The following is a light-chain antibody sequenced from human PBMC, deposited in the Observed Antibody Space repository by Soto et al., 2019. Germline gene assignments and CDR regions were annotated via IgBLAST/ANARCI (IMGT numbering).Light chain of an antibody. CDR3: QQYKSYLYT. CDR1: QGLGSW. Sequence: DIQMTQSPSTLSASVGDRVTITCRASQGLGSWLAWYQQKPGKAPKLLIKDASTLMGGVPSRFGGSGSGTEFTLTISSLQPDDVATYYCQQYKSYLYTFGQGTKVDIK. CDR2: DAS. J-gene: IGKJ2*01. V-gene: IGKV1-5*01.